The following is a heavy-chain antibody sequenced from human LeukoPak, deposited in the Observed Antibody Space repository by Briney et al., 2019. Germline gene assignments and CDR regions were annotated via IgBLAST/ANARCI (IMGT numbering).Heavy chain of an antibody. D-gene: IGHD3-10*01. CDR3: ARGYYYGSVPPGSMDV. Sequence: PEGSLRLSCAASGFTFSSYEMNWVRQAPGKGLEWVSYISSSGSTIYYADSVKGRFTISRDNAKNSLYLQMNSLRAEDTAVYYCARGYYYGSVPPGSMDVWGQGTTVTVSS. J-gene: IGHJ6*02. V-gene: IGHV3-48*03. CDR1: GFTFSSYE. CDR2: ISSSGSTI.